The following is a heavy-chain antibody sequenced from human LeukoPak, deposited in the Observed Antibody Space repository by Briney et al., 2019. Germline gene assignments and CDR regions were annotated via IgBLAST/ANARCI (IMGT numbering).Heavy chain of an antibody. J-gene: IGHJ6*03. CDR1: GFTFSSYA. CDR2: ISGSSGST. D-gene: IGHD5-18*01. V-gene: IGHV3-23*01. CDR3: AKGSVDTAMVGIYYYYMDV. Sequence: PGGSLRLSCAASGFTFSSYAMSWVRQAPGKGLEWVSAISGSSGSTYYADSVKGRFTISRDNSKNTLYLQMNSLRAEDTAIYYCAKGSVDTAMVGIYYYYMDVWGKGTTVTVSS.